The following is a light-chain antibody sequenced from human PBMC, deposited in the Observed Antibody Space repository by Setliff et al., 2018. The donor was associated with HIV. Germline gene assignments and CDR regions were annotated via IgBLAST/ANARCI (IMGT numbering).Light chain of an antibody. CDR2: DVS. V-gene: IGLV2-14*03. Sequence: QSVLTQPASVSGSPGQSITISCTGTSSDVGDYNSVSWYQQHPGKVPKLMIYDVSNRPSGVSNRFSGSKSGNTASLTISGLQAEDEADYYCSSYTSTSTPYVFGTGTKVTVL. CDR1: SSDVGDYNS. J-gene: IGLJ1*01. CDR3: SSYTSTSTPYV.